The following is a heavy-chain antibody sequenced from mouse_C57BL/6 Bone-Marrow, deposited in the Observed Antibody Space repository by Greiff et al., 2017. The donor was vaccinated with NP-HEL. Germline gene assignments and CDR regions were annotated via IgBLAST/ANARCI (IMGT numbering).Heavy chain of an antibody. CDR1: GFSFNTYA. CDR2: IRSKSNNYAT. J-gene: IGHJ4*01. Sequence: EVKLVESGGGLVQPKGSLKLSCAASGFSFNTYAMNWVRQAPGKGLAWVARIRSKSNNYATYYADSVKDRFTISRDDSESMLYLQMNNLKTEDTAMYYCVRHRGYPLAMDYWGQGTSVTVSS. D-gene: IGHD2-2*01. CDR3: VRHRGYPLAMDY. V-gene: IGHV10-1*01.